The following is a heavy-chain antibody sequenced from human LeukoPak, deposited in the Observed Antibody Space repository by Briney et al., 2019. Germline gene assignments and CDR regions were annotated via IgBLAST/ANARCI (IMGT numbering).Heavy chain of an antibody. CDR2: IIPIFGTA. CDR3: ARDRDIVVVPADYYYYYGMDV. D-gene: IGHD2-2*01. V-gene: IGHV1-69*13. Sequence: ASVKVSCKASGGTFSSYAISWVRQAPGQGLEWMGGIIPIFGTANYAQKFQGRATITADESTSTAYMELSSLRSEDTAVYYCARDRDIVVVPADYYYYYGMDVWGQGTTVTVSS. CDR1: GGTFSSYA. J-gene: IGHJ6*02.